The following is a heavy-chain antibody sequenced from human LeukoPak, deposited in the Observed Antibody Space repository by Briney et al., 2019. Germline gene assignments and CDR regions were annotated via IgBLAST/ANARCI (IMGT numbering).Heavy chain of an antibody. CDR1: GGTFSSYA. CDR2: IIPIFGTA. D-gene: IGHD3/OR15-3a*01. Sequence: ASVKVSCKASGGTFSSYAISWVRQAPGQGLEWMGGIIPIFGTANYAQKFQGRVTITADESTSTAFMELSSLRSEDTAVYYCAREDSNYYYMDVWGKGTTVTISS. J-gene: IGHJ6*03. CDR3: AREDSNYYYMDV. V-gene: IGHV1-69*13.